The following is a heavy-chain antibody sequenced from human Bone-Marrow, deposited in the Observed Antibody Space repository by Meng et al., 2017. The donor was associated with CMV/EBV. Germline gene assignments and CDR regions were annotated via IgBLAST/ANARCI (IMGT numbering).Heavy chain of an antibody. CDR3: ARVGTPYYGMEV. Sequence: GESLKISCAASGFTFSSYAMHWVRQAPGKGLEWVAVISYDGSNKYYADSVKGRFTISRDNSKNTLYLQMNSLRAEDTAVYYCARVGTPYYGMEVWGQGNTVTVSS. J-gene: IGHJ6*02. V-gene: IGHV3-30-3*01. CDR2: ISYDGSNK. D-gene: IGHD1-1*01. CDR1: GFTFSSYA.